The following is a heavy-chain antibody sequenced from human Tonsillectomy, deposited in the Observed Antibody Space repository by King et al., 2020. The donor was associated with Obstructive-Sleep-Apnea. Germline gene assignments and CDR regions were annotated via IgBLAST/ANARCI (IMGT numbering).Heavy chain of an antibody. V-gene: IGHV1-18*04. CDR1: GYTFTSYG. CDR3: ASGYCSGGSCYGEVSYYFDY. J-gene: IGHJ4*02. Sequence: QLVQSGAEVKKPGASVKVSCKASGYTFTSYGITWVRQAPGQGLEWMGWISAYNGNTNYAQKLQGRVTMTTDTSTSTAYMELRGLRSDDTAVYYCASGYCSGGSCYGEVSYYFDYWGQGTLVTVSS. D-gene: IGHD2-15*01. CDR2: ISAYNGNT.